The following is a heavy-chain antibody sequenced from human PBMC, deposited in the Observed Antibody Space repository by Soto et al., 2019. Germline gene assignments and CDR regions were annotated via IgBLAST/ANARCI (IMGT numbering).Heavy chain of an antibody. CDR3: ARVGGRFVWDVKNDAFYM. CDR2: ISYDGSDK. CDR1: GFTFSIYG. V-gene: IGHV3-30*03. Sequence: GGSLRLSCAVSGFTFSIYGMQWVRQAPGTGLECVAGISYDGSDKYYVDSVKGRFTISRDNAKNTLYLQMNSLRAEDTAVYYCARVGGRFVWDVKNDAFYMWGRGTMGTVS. J-gene: IGHJ3*02. D-gene: IGHD3-16*01.